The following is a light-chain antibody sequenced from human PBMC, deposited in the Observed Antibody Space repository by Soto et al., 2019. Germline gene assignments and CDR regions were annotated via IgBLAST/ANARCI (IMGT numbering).Light chain of an antibody. CDR3: CQYNFWPPFT. V-gene: IGKV3-15*01. CDR2: DAS. Sequence: EIVMTQSPATLSVSPGERATLSCRASQSVNSNLAWYRQKPGQAPRLLISDASTRATGGLARLSGSGSGTEFTLTISSLQSEDSGIYYCCQYNFWPPFTFGGGTKVEIK. J-gene: IGKJ4*01. CDR1: QSVNSN.